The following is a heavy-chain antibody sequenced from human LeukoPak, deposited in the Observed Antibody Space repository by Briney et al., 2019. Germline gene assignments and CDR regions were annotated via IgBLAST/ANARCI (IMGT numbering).Heavy chain of an antibody. CDR2: IYYSGST. CDR1: GGSISSSSYY. D-gene: IGHD2-15*01. CDR3: ARQAVIMPTDMGGPWFDP. J-gene: IGHJ5*02. Sequence: KPSETLSLTCTVSGGSISSSSYYWGWIRRPPGKGLEWIGSIYYSGSTYYTPSLKSRVTISVDTSKTHFSLKLSSVTAADTAVYYCARQAVIMPTDMGGPWFDPWGRGTLVAVAS. V-gene: IGHV4-39*01.